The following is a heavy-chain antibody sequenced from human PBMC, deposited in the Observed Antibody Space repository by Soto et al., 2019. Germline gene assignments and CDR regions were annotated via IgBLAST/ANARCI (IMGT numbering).Heavy chain of an antibody. V-gene: IGHV4-30-2*01. Sequence: QLQLQESGSGLVKPSQTLSLTCAVSGGSISSGGYSWSWIRQPPGKALEWIGYIYHSGSTYYNPSLKSRVTTSVDTSKNQFSLKLSSVTAADTAVSYSARGAPVLSQHWGQGTPVTVSS. CDR3: ARGAPVLSQH. D-gene: IGHD2-8*01. CDR2: IYHSGST. CDR1: GGSISSGGYS. J-gene: IGHJ1*01.